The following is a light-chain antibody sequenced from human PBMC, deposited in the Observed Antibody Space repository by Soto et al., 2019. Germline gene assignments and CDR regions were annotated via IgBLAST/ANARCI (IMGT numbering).Light chain of an antibody. CDR1: RSIISDF. CDR3: XXTYXSPRT. Sequence: EIVLTQSPGTLSLSPGETASLSCGASRSIISDFLAWYQQKGGQPPRLLIYDASKRATGIPARFSGSGSGTAFTLTISXVXPXXXXXXXXXXTYXSPRTFGQGTRLEIK. V-gene: IGKV3-20*01. J-gene: IGKJ2*01. CDR2: DAS.